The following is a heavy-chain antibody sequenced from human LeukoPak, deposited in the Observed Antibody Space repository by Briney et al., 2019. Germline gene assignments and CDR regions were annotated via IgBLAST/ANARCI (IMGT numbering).Heavy chain of an antibody. CDR1: GFTFSDYY. V-gene: IGHV3-11*05. CDR2: ISSSSSYT. D-gene: IGHD3-9*01. CDR3: SKAKDGIRYFDWYNWFDP. J-gene: IGHJ5*02. Sequence: GGSLRLSCAASGFTFSDYYMSWIRQAPGKGLKWVSYISSSSSYTNYADSVKGRFTISRDNAKNSLYLQMNSLRAEDAAVYFCSKAKDGIRYFDWYNWFDPWGQGTLVTVSS.